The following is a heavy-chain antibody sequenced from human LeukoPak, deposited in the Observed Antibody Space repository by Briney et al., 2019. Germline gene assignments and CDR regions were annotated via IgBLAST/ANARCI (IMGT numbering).Heavy chain of an antibody. CDR3: ARGTSWFGELRYYGMDV. CDR1: GYTFTSYD. J-gene: IGHJ6*02. CDR2: MNPNSGNT. D-gene: IGHD3-10*01. Sequence: ASVKVSCKASGYTFTSYDINWVRQATGQGLEWMGWMNPNSGNTGYAQKFQGRVTMTRNTSISTACMELSSLRSEDTAVYYCARGTSWFGELRYYGMDVWGQGTTVTVSS. V-gene: IGHV1-8*01.